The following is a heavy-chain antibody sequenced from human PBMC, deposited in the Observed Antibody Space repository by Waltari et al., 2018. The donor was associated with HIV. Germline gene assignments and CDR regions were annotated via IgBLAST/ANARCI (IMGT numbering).Heavy chain of an antibody. CDR3: ARQMTFYDALDI. CDR2: IYPNSGDT. Sequence: QVQLVQSGAEVRKPGASVKVSCKTSGYTFTDYYIHWVRQAPGQGPEWMGWIYPNSGDTHFAEKFQGRVTLTRDTSILTAYVEVSNLRSDDTAVYYCARQMTFYDALDIWGQGTMVSVSS. J-gene: IGHJ3*02. V-gene: IGHV1-2*02. CDR1: GYTFTDYY.